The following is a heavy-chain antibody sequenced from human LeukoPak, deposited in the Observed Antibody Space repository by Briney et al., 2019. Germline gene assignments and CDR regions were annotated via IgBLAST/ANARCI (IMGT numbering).Heavy chain of an antibody. J-gene: IGHJ4*02. V-gene: IGHV3-49*04. CDR3: TSCSSISCYTFDFDY. CDR2: IRSKAYGGTT. Sequence: GRSLRLSCTASGFTFGDYAMSWVRQAPGKGLEWVGFIRSKAYGGTTEYAASVKGRSTISRDDSKSIASLQMNSLKTEDTAVYYCTSCSSISCYTFDFDYWGQGTLVTVSS. D-gene: IGHD2-2*02. CDR1: GFTFGDYA.